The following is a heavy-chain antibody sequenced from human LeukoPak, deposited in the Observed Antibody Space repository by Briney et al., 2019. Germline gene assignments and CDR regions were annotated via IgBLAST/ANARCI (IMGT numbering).Heavy chain of an antibody. Sequence: SETLSLTCTVSGGSISGYYWSWIRQPPGKGLEWIGYIYYSGSTTYNPSLKSRVTISVDTSTNQSSLKLSSVTAADTAVYYCARHGSSWYYFDYWGQGTLATVSS. J-gene: IGHJ4*02. CDR3: ARHGSSWYYFDY. CDR2: IYYSGST. D-gene: IGHD6-13*01. V-gene: IGHV4-59*08. CDR1: GGSISGYY.